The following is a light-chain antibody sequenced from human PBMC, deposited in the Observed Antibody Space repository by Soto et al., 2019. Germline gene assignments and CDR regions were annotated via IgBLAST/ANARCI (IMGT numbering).Light chain of an antibody. CDR2: GAS. J-gene: IGKJ2*01. Sequence: EIVMTQSPATLSVSPGERATLSRRASQSVSSNLAWYQQKPGQAPRLLIYGASTRATGIPARFSGSRSGTEFTLTINSLQSEDFAVYYCQQYNNWPPYTFGQGTKLEIK. V-gene: IGKV3-15*01. CDR1: QSVSSN. CDR3: QQYNNWPPYT.